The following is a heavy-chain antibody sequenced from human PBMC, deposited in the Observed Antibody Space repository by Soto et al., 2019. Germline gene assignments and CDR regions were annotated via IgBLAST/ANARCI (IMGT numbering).Heavy chain of an antibody. CDR1: GYSFTSYW. CDR3: ARHKKPAAPTFDVDTATVATYYYYCMDV. V-gene: IGHV5-10-1*01. CDR2: IDPSDSYT. Sequence: GESLKISCKGSGYSFTSYWISWVRQMPGKGLEWMGRIDPSDSYTNYSPSFQGHVTISADKSISTAYLQWSSLKASDTAMYYCARHKKPAAPTFDVDTATVATYYYYCMDVWGQGTTVAVSS. J-gene: IGHJ6*02. D-gene: IGHD5-18*01.